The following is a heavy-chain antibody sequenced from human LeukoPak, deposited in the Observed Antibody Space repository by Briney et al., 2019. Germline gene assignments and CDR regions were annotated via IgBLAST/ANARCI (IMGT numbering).Heavy chain of an antibody. J-gene: IGHJ5*02. Sequence: SETLSLTCTVSGGSISNFYWGWIRQPPGKGLDWIGCIYYSGSTNYNPSLKSRVTISVDTSKNQFSLKLSSVTAADTAVYYCARHFRRRDGYVTHFDPWGQGTLVTVSS. CDR3: ARHFRRRDGYVTHFDP. V-gene: IGHV4-59*08. CDR2: IYYSGST. CDR1: GGSISNFY. D-gene: IGHD5-24*01.